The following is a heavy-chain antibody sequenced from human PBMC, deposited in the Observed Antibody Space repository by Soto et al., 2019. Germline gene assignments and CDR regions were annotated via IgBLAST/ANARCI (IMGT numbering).Heavy chain of an antibody. D-gene: IGHD3-22*01. CDR3: ATLPDYYDSSGYHYPP. J-gene: IGHJ3*01. CDR2: IVVGSGNT. V-gene: IGHV1-58*01. CDR1: GFTFTSSA. Sequence: GASVKVSCKASGFTFTSSAVQWVRQARGQRLEWIGWIVVGSGNTNYAQKFQERVTITRDMSTSTAYMELSSLRSEDTAVYYCATLPDYYDSSGYHYPPWGQGTMVTVSS.